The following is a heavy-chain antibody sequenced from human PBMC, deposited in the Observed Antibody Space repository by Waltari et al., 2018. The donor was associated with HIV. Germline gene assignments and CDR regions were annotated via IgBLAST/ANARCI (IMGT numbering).Heavy chain of an antibody. D-gene: IGHD3-16*01. V-gene: IGHV4-59*01. CDR3: ARDLGEGFDY. CDR1: GGSISSYY. Sequence: QVQLQESGPGLVKPSETLSLTCTVSGGSISSYYWSWIRQPPGKGLEWIGYIYYSGSTNYNPSLKSRVTISVDTSKNQFSLKLSSVTAADTAVYYCARDLGEGFDYWGQGTLVTVSS. CDR2: IYYSGST. J-gene: IGHJ4*02.